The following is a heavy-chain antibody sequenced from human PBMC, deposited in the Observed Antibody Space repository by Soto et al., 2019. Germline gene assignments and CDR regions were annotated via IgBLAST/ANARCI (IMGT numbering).Heavy chain of an antibody. J-gene: IGHJ6*03. Sequence: ASVKVSCKASGYTFTTYYMHWLRQAPGQGLEWMGRITPSIGIANYAQKFQGRVTITADKSTSTAYMELSSLRSEDTAVYYCARANGDYVGGLGDYYYYYMDVWGKGTTVTVSS. CDR2: ITPSIGIA. CDR1: GYTFTTYY. V-gene: IGHV1-69*04. D-gene: IGHD4-17*01. CDR3: ARANGDYVGGLGDYYYYYMDV.